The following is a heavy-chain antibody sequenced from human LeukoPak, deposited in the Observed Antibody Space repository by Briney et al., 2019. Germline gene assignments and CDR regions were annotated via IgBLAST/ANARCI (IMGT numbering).Heavy chain of an antibody. CDR1: GYTFTGYY. CDR3: ARSVAASYNWFDP. CDR2: INPNSGGT. V-gene: IGHV1-2*04. Sequence: GASVKVSCKASGYTFTGYYMHWVRQAPGQGLEWMGWINPNSGGTNYAQKFQGWVTVTRDTSISTAYMELSRLRSDDTAVYYCARSVAASYNWFDPWGQGTLVTVSS. D-gene: IGHD6-19*01. J-gene: IGHJ5*02.